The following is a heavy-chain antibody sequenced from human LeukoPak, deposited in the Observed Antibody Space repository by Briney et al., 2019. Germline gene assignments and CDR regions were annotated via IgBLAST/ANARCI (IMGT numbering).Heavy chain of an antibody. Sequence: PSETLSLTCTVSGGSISSYYWSWLRQPPGKGLEWIGFIYYSGSTNYNPSLKSRVTISVDTSKNQFSLKLSSVTAADTAVYYCARRWFGELYAFDIWGQGTMVTVSS. V-gene: IGHV4-59*08. CDR2: IYYSGST. CDR1: GGSISSYY. D-gene: IGHD3-10*01. J-gene: IGHJ3*02. CDR3: ARRWFGELYAFDI.